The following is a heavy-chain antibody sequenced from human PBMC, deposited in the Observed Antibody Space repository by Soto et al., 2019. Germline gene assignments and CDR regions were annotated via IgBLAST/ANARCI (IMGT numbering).Heavy chain of an antibody. CDR3: ARCVRHDSKESYYYYRMDV. J-gene: IGHJ6*02. CDR1: GFTFSDYG. D-gene: IGHD3-3*01. V-gene: IGHV3-64*04. CDR2: IKSKGDTT. Sequence: GSLRLSCSAFGFTFSDYGMHWVRQAPGKGLEFVSAIKSKGDTTYYADSVRGRFTISRDNAKNSVYLQMNSLRDEDTAVYYCARCVRHDSKESYYYYRMDVWGQGTTVTFSS.